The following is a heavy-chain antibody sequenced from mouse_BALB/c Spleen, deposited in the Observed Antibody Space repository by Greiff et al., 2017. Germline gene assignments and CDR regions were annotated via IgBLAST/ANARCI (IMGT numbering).Heavy chain of an antibody. CDR2: IYPGDGDT. D-gene: IGHD1-1*01. Sequence: QVQLQQSGAELVRPGSSVKISCKASGYAFSSYWMNWVKQRPGQGLEWIGQIYPGDGDTNYNGKFKGKATLTADKSSSTAYMQLSSLTSEDSAVYFCARSPLYGSCLPYYYAMDYWGQGTSVTVSS. J-gene: IGHJ4*01. CDR1: GYAFSSYW. V-gene: IGHV1-80*01. CDR3: ARSPLYGSCLPYYYAMDY.